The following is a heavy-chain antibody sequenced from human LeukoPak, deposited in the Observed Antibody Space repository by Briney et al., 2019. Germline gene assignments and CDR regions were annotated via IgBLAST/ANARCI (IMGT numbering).Heavy chain of an antibody. D-gene: IGHD5-18*01. CDR2: IIPILGIA. J-gene: IGHJ4*02. CDR3: AATSGYSYGYSDY. Sequence: SVKVSCKASGGTFSSYAISWVRQAPGQGLEWMGRIIPILGIANYALKFQGRVTITADKSTSTAYMELSSLRSEDTAVYYCAATSGYSYGYSDYWGQGTLVTVSS. CDR1: GGTFSSYA. V-gene: IGHV1-69*04.